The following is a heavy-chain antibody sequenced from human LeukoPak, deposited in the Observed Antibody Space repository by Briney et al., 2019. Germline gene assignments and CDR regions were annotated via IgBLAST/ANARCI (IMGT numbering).Heavy chain of an antibody. CDR1: GGSFSGYY. J-gene: IGHJ5*02. V-gene: IGHV4-34*01. D-gene: IGHD5-12*01. CDR2: INHSGST. CDR3: ARQDTVAKRFDP. Sequence: SETLSLTCAVYGGSFSGYYLSWIRQPPGKGREWIGEINHSGSTNYNPSLKSRVTISVNTSKNQFSLKLSSVTAADTAVYYCARQDTVAKRFDPWGQGTLVTVSS.